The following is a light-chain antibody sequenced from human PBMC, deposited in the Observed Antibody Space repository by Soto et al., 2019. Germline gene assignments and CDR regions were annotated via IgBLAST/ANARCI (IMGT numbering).Light chain of an antibody. V-gene: IGLV2-8*01. J-gene: IGLJ1*01. CDR3: SSYAGSNAYG. CDR1: SSDVGYYNY. CDR2: EVS. Sequence: QSALTQPPSASGSPGQSVTISCTGTSSDVGYYNYVSWYQQHPGKAPKLMIYEVSKRPSGVPDRFSGSKSGNTASLTVSGLQAEDEADYYCSSYAGSNAYGFGTGTKVTVL.